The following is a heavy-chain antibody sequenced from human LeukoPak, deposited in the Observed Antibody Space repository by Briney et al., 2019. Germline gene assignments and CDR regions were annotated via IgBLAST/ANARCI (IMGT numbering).Heavy chain of an antibody. Sequence: GGSLRLSCAASGFTLSRYWMSWVRQAPGKGLEWVANIKKDGSEKYYVDSVKGRFTISRDNAKDFLYLQMNSLRAEDTAVYYCAGGPMGYCSSSSCHFDYWGQGTLVTVSP. D-gene: IGHD2-2*01. CDR3: AGGPMGYCSSSSCHFDY. J-gene: IGHJ4*02. CDR2: IKKDGSEK. CDR1: GFTLSRYW. V-gene: IGHV3-7*01.